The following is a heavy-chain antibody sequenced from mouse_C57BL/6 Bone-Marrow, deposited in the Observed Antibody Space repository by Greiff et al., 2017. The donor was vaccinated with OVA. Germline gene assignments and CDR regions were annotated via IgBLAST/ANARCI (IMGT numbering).Heavy chain of an antibody. D-gene: IGHD1-1*01. CDR1: GFNIKDYY. CDR3: TTTESPLEGFDV. CDR2: IDPEDGDT. Sequence: VQLQQSGAELVRPGASVKLSCTASGFNIKDYYMHWVKQRPEQGLEWIGRIDPEDGDTEYAPTFPGKATMTADTSSNTAYLQLSSLTSEDTAVYYCTTTESPLEGFDVWGTGTTVTVSS. V-gene: IGHV14-1*01. J-gene: IGHJ1*03.